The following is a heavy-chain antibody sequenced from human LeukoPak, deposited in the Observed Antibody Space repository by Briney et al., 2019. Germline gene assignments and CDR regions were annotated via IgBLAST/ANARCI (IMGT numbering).Heavy chain of an antibody. Sequence: SETLSLTCTVSGGSISSGGYYWSWIRQHPGKGLEWIGYIYYSGSTYYNPSLKSRVTISVDTSKNQFSLKLGSVTAADTAVYYCARDVIAAAGSYYYYGMDVWGQGTTVTVSS. CDR2: IYYSGST. CDR3: ARDVIAAAGSYYYYGMDV. D-gene: IGHD6-13*01. J-gene: IGHJ6*02. V-gene: IGHV4-31*03. CDR1: GGSISSGGYY.